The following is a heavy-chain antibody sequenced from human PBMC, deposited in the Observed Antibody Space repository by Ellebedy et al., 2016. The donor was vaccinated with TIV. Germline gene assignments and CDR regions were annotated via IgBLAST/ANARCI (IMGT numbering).Heavy chain of an antibody. D-gene: IGHD1-26*01. Sequence: GGSLRLSXTASGFNFADYAMSWFRQAPGKGLEWVGFIRNKAQGETTEYAASVKGRFTFSRDDSKSIAYLQMNSLKTEDTAVYYCTRNTGSNPLDYWGQGTLVTVSS. V-gene: IGHV3-49*03. CDR1: GFNFADYA. J-gene: IGHJ4*02. CDR3: TRNTGSNPLDY. CDR2: IRNKAQGETT.